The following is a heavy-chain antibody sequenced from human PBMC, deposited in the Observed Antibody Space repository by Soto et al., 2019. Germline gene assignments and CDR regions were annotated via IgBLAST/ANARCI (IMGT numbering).Heavy chain of an antibody. J-gene: IGHJ4*02. D-gene: IGHD3-22*01. CDR2: IIPIFGTA. CDR3: ARGLIYYDSSGYYSPFDY. Sequence: QVQLVQSGAEVKKPGSSVKVSCKASGGTFSSYAISWVRQAPGQGLEWMGGIIPIFGTANYAQKFQGRVTITADESTSTGDMELSSLRSEDTAVYYCARGLIYYDSSGYYSPFDYWGQGTLVTVSS. V-gene: IGHV1-69*01. CDR1: GGTFSSYA.